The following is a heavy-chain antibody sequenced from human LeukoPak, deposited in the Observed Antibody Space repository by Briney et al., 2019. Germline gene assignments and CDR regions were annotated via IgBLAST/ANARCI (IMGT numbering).Heavy chain of an antibody. CDR2: ISGGGGTT. Sequence: PGGSLRLSCAASGFTFTNYVVSWVRQAPGKGLEWVSSISGGGGTTYYADSVKGRFAISRDNSKDTLYLQMNSLRAEDTAVYYCAKDHNSCWYRLGDYWGQGTLVTVSS. CDR3: AKDHNSCWYRLGDY. J-gene: IGHJ4*02. CDR1: GFTFTNYV. V-gene: IGHV3-23*01. D-gene: IGHD6-19*01.